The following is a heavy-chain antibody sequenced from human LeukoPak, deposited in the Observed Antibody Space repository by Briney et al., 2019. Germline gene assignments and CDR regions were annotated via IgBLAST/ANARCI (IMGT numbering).Heavy chain of an antibody. V-gene: IGHV1-3*01. J-gene: IGHJ5*02. CDR3: ARDGDFWSGYYTHWFDP. Sequence: GASVKVSCKASGYTFISYAMHWVRQAPGQRLEWMGWINAGNGSTKYSQKFQGRVTITRDTSASTAYMELSSLRSEDTAVYYCARDGDFWSGYYTHWFDPWGQGTLVTVSS. CDR1: GYTFISYA. CDR2: INAGNGST. D-gene: IGHD3-3*01.